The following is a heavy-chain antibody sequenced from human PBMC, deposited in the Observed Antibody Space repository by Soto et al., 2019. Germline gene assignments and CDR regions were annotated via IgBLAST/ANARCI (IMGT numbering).Heavy chain of an antibody. J-gene: IGHJ4*02. Sequence: WWSLRLSCSASVFAFNTYSMHWFRQAPGRGLEWVAVISYDGSNKFYADSVKGRFTISRDNSKNTLYLEMNSLRGEDTAVYYCAKVSPMGYFFDFWGQGTLVTVSS. V-gene: IGHV3-30-3*01. CDR1: VFAFNTYS. CDR3: AKVSPMGYFFDF. CDR2: ISYDGSNK.